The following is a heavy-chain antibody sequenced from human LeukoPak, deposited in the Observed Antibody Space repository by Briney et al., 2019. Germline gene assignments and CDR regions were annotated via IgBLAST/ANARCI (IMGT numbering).Heavy chain of an antibody. Sequence: PGGSLRLSCAASGFTFSSYAMSWVRQAPGKGLEWVSAISGSGGSTYYADSVKGRFTVSRDNAKNSLYLQMNSLRAEDTAVYYCARDPQNSWGLYDYWGHGALVTVSS. CDR2: ISGSGGST. J-gene: IGHJ4*01. V-gene: IGHV3-23*01. D-gene: IGHD4-23*01. CDR3: ARDPQNSWGLYDY. CDR1: GFTFSSYA.